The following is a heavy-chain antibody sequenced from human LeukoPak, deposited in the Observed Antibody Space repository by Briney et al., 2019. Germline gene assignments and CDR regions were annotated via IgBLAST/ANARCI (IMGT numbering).Heavy chain of an antibody. J-gene: IGHJ4*02. D-gene: IGHD1-1*01. V-gene: IGHV1-2*02. CDR3: ARSRMTTLPGFDY. Sequence: ASVKVSCKSSGYGFIDYYIHWVRQAPGQGLEWMGWINPNSGATNSAQNLQGRVTLTRDKSMSTAYLDLSGLTFDDTAVYYCARSRMTTLPGFDYWGQGTLATVSS. CDR2: INPNSGAT. CDR1: GYGFIDYY.